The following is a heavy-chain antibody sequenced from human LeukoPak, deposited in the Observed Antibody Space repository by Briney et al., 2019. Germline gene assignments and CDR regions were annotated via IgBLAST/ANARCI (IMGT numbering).Heavy chain of an antibody. CDR3: ARDQSGEWELLSGWWFDP. Sequence: ASVKVSCKASGGTFSSYAINWVRQAPGQGLEWMGGIIPIFGTANYAQKLQGRVTVTRDMSTSTVYMELSNLRSEDTAVYYCARDQSGEWELLSGWWFDPWGQGTLVTVSS. CDR2: IIPIFGTA. V-gene: IGHV1-69*05. D-gene: IGHD1-26*01. J-gene: IGHJ5*02. CDR1: GGTFSSYA.